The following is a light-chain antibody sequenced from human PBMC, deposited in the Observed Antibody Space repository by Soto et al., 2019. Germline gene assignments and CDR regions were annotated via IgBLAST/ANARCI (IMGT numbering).Light chain of an antibody. Sequence: EIVMTQSPATLSVSPGERATLSCRASQSVSINLAWYQQKPGQAPRLLIYGASTRATGIPARFSGSGSGTEFTLTISSLQSEDFAVYYGQQYNNWPPWAFGQGTKVDIK. J-gene: IGKJ1*01. CDR1: QSVSIN. V-gene: IGKV3-15*01. CDR2: GAS. CDR3: QQYNNWPPWA.